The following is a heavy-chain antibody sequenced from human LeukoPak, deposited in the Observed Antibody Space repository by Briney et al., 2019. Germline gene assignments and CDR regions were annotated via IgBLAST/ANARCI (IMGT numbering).Heavy chain of an antibody. CDR1: GFTFSNYA. CDR3: AKDQSCSGGSCYFDY. J-gene: IGHJ4*02. D-gene: IGHD2-15*01. Sequence: GGSPRLSCAASGFTFSNYAMSWVRQAPGKGLEWVSGISGSSDSTYYADSVKGRFTISRDKSKNTLYLQMNSLRAEDTAVYYCAKDQSCSGGSCYFDYWGQGNLVTVSS. V-gene: IGHV3-23*01. CDR2: ISGSSDST.